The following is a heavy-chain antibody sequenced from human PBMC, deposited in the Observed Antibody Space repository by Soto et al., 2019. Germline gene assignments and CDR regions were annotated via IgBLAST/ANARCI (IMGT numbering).Heavy chain of an antibody. J-gene: IGHJ4*02. CDR2: ISGSGGST. CDR3: AKYFFHGDYSGIGVDY. V-gene: IGHV3-23*01. Sequence: EVQLLESGGGLVQPGGSLRLSCAASGFTFSSYAMSWVRQAPGKGLEWVSAISGSGGSTYYADSVKGRFTISRDNXKXXLYLQMNSLRAEDTAVYYCAKYFFHGDYSGIGVDYWGQGTLVTVSS. D-gene: IGHD4-17*01. CDR1: GFTFSSYA.